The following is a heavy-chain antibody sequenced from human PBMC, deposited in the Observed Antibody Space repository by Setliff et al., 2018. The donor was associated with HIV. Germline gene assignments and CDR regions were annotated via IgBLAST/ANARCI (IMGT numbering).Heavy chain of an antibody. D-gene: IGHD5-18*01. V-gene: IGHV4-59*01. J-gene: IGHJ4*02. CDR3: ASGEYSYGYRFDY. Sequence: SETLSLTCTVSGGSISSYYWSWIRQPPGKGLEWIEYIYYSGSTNYNPSLKSRVTISVDTSKNHFSLKLSSVTAADTAVYYCASGEYSYGYRFDYWGQGTLVTVSS. CDR2: IYYSGST. CDR1: GGSISSYY.